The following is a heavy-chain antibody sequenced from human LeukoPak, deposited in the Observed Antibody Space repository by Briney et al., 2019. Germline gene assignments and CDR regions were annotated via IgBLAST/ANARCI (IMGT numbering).Heavy chain of an antibody. D-gene: IGHD2-2*01. CDR1: GGSISSSSYY. Sequence: SETLSLTCTVSGGSISSSSYYWGWIRQPPGKGLEWIGSIYYSGSTYYNPSLKSRVTISVDTSKNQFSLKLSSVTAADTAVYYCARLRASVVPAAIDWFDPWGQGTLVTVSS. CDR3: ARLRASVVPAAIDWFDP. J-gene: IGHJ5*02. V-gene: IGHV4-39*01. CDR2: IYYSGST.